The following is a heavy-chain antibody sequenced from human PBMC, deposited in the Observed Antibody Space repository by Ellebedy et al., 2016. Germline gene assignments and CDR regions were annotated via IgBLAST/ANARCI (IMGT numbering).Heavy chain of an antibody. Sequence: SETLSLTXTVSGGSISSYYWSWIRQPPGKGLEWIGYIYYSGSTNYNPSLKSRVTISVDTSKNQFSLKLSSVTAADTAVYYCARRPHGYGYSNWGQGTLVTVSS. CDR3: ARRPHGYGYSN. CDR2: IYYSGST. D-gene: IGHD5-24*01. V-gene: IGHV4-59*12. CDR1: GGSISSYY. J-gene: IGHJ4*02.